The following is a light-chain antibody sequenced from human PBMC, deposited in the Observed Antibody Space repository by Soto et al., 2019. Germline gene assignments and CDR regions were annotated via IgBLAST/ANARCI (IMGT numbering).Light chain of an antibody. CDR2: GNS. CDR3: QSYDSSLCV. J-gene: IGLJ1*01. CDR1: SSNIGAGYD. Sequence: QAVVTQPPSVSGAPGQRVTISCTGSSSNIGAGYDVHWYQQLPGTAPKLLIYGNSNRPSGVPDRFSGSKSGTSASLAITGLQAEDEADYYCQSYDSSLCVFGTGTKLTV. V-gene: IGLV1-40*01.